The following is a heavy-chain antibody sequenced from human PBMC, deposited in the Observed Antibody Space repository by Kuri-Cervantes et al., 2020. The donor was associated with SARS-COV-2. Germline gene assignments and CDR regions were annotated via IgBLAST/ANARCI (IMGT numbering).Heavy chain of an antibody. CDR3: AREAPCRIVGAICYGMDV. J-gene: IGHJ6*02. D-gene: IGHD1-26*01. CDR2: ISSSSSTI. CDR1: GFTFSSYS. V-gene: IGHV3-48*02. Sequence: GESLKISCAASGFTFSSYSMNWVRQAPGKGLEWVSYISSSSSTIYCADSVKGRFTISRDNAKNSLYLQMNSLRDEDTAVYYCAREAPCRIVGAICYGMDVWGQGTTVTVSS.